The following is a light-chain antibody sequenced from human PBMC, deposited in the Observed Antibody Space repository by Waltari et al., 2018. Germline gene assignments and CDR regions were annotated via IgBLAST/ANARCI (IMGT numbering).Light chain of an antibody. J-gene: IGKJ2*01. Sequence: EIVLTQSPGTLSLSPGERASLSCRASQRVSNNYLAWYQQKPGQAPRLVMYGASARATGIPDMISGSGSGTDFTLTISRLDPEDFAVYYCQQYDDSPTFGQGTKLEIK. CDR2: GAS. V-gene: IGKV3-20*01. CDR1: QRVSNNY. CDR3: QQYDDSPT.